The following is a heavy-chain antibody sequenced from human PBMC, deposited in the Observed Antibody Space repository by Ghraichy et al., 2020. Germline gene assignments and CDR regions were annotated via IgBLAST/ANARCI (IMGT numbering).Heavy chain of an antibody. CDR2: IKQDGSAE. D-gene: IGHD3-22*01. V-gene: IGHV3-7*03. J-gene: IGHJ4*02. CDR1: GFTFRSYW. CDR3: AGGYYRLSDY. Sequence: GGSLRLSCAASGFTFRSYWMSWVRQAPGKGLEWVANIKQDGSAEYYVDSVKGRFTISRDNAKNSLYLQMNSLRAEDTAVYYCAGGYYRLSDYWGQGTLFTVSS.